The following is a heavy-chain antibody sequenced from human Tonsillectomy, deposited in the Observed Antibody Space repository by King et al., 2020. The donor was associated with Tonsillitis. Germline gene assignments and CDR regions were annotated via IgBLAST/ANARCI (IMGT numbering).Heavy chain of an antibody. D-gene: IGHD3/OR15-3a*01. Sequence: VQLVESGGGLVQPGGSLRLSCAGSGFTFSDYAMTWVRQAPGKGLEWVSAISGSSSGTHYVDSVKGRFTISRDNSKNMVYLQMNSLRAEDTAVYFCAKGSMRLLDSPLDYWGQGTLLTVSS. J-gene: IGHJ4*02. CDR2: ISGSSSGT. V-gene: IGHV3-23*04. CDR1: GFTFSDYA. CDR3: AKGSMRLLDSPLDY.